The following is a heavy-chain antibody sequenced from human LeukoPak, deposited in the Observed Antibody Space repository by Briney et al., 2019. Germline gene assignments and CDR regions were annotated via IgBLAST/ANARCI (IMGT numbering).Heavy chain of an antibody. V-gene: IGHV3-30*18. CDR3: AKTHYYDSSGVPGDY. J-gene: IGHJ4*02. CDR2: ISHDGSNA. D-gene: IGHD3-22*01. Sequence: GGSLRLSCAASGFTFSSYWMHWVRQAPGKGLEWVAVISHDGSNAYYADSVKGRFTISRDNSKNTLYLQMSSLRAEDTAVYYCAKTHYYDSSGVPGDYWGQGTLVTVSS. CDR1: GFTFSSYW.